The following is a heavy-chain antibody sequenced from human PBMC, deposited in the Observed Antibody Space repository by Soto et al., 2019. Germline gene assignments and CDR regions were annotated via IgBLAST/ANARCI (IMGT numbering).Heavy chain of an antibody. CDR1: GGSISSGGYY. Sequence: SETLSLTCTVSGGSISSGGYYWSWIRQHPGKGLEWIGYIYYSGSTYYNPSLKSRVTISVDTSKNQFSLKLSSVTAADTAVYYCARSGYSYGFSRFDPWGQGTLVTVSS. CDR3: ARSGYSYGFSRFDP. V-gene: IGHV4-31*03. J-gene: IGHJ5*02. CDR2: IYYSGST. D-gene: IGHD5-18*01.